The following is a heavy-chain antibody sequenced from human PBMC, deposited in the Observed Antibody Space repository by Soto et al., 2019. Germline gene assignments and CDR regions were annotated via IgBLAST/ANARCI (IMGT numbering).Heavy chain of an antibody. D-gene: IGHD6-19*01. CDR3: ARDFLGGVSSGWYSDY. CDR2: IWFDGSHK. CDR1: GFTFSSYG. J-gene: IGHJ4*02. Sequence: QVQLLESGGGVVQPGRSLRLSCAASGFTFSSYGMHWVRQAPGKGLEWVAVIWFDGSHKYYADSVKGRFTISRDNSTTTLYQQMNSLRAEATAFYYCARDFLGGVSSGWYSDYWGQGTLVTVSS. V-gene: IGHV3-33*01.